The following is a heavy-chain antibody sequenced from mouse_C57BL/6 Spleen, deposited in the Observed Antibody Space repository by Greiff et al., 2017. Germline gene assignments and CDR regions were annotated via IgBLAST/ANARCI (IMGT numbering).Heavy chain of an antibody. CDR3: AREYYGSSYGFDY. D-gene: IGHD1-1*01. CDR1: GYTFTSYW. V-gene: IGHV1-52*01. CDR2: IDPSDSET. J-gene: IGHJ2*01. Sequence: QVQLQQSGAELVRPGSSVKLSCKASGYTFTSYWMHWVKQRPIQGLEWIGNIDPSDSETHYNQKFKDKATLTVDKSSSTAYMPLSSLTSEDSAVYYCAREYYGSSYGFDYWGQGTTLTVSS.